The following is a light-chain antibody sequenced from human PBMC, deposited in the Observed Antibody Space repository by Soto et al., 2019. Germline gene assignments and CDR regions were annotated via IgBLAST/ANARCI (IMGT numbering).Light chain of an antibody. CDR2: RNN. Sequence: QSGLTQPPSASGSPGQRVTISCSGSCSNIGVNFLYCYQQLPGTAPKLLIYRNNQRPSGVPDRFSGSKSGTTVSLAIRGLRSEDEADYYCAAWDASLSGVLFGGGTQLTAL. J-gene: IGLJ2*01. V-gene: IGLV1-47*01. CDR1: CSNIGVNF. CDR3: AAWDASLSGVL.